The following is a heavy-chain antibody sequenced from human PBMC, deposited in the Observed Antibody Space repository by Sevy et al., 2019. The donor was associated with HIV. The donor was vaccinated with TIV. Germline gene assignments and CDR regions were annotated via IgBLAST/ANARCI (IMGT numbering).Heavy chain of an antibody. J-gene: IGHJ6*02. D-gene: IGHD2-2*01. CDR1: GFTFSSYA. Sequence: GGSLRLSCAASGFTFSSYAMHWVRQAPGKGLEWVAVISYDGSNKYYADSVKGRFTISRDNSKNTLYLQMNSLRAEDTAVYYCARDRVPAASLARYYYGMDVWGQGTTVTVSS. V-gene: IGHV3-30*04. CDR2: ISYDGSNK. CDR3: ARDRVPAASLARYYYGMDV.